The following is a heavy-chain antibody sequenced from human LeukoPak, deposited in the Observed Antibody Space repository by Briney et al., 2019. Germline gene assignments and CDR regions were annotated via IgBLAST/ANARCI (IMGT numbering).Heavy chain of an antibody. J-gene: IGHJ3*02. V-gene: IGHV4-30-2*01. CDR3: ARSFYCSSTSCSNDAFDI. CDR2: IYHSGST. Sequence: SETLSLTCTVSGGSISSSSYYWGWIRQPPGKGLEWIGYIYHSGSTYYNPSLKSRVTISVDRSKNQFSLKLSSVTAADTAVYYCARSFYCSSTSCSNDAFDIWGQGTMVTVSS. D-gene: IGHD2-2*01. CDR1: GGSISSSSYY.